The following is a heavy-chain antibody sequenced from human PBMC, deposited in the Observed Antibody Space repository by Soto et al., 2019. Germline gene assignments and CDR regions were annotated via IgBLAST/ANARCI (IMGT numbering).Heavy chain of an antibody. V-gene: IGHV4-39*01. Sequence: SETLSLTCTVSGGSISSSSYYWGWIRQPPGKGLEWIGSIYYSGSTYYNPSLKSRVTISVDTFKNQFSLKLSSVTAADTAVYYCARQGGSSSGWYNYYYYYGMDVWGQGTTVTVSS. CDR3: ARQGGSSSGWYNYYYYYGMDV. J-gene: IGHJ6*02. D-gene: IGHD6-19*01. CDR2: IYYSGST. CDR1: GGSISSSSYY.